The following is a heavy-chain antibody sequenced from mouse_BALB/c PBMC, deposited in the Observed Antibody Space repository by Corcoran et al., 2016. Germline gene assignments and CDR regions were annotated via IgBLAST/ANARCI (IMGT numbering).Heavy chain of an antibody. V-gene: IGHV9-3-1*01. CDR3: AREPYAMDY. Sequence: QIPLVQSGPELKKHGETVKISCKASGYTFTNYGMNWVKQAPGKGLKWMGWINTYTGEPTYADDFKGRFAFSLETSASTAYLQINNLKNEDTATYFGAREPYAMDYWGQGTSVTVSS. CDR1: GYTFTNYG. D-gene: IGHD6-1*01. J-gene: IGHJ4*01. CDR2: INTYTGEP.